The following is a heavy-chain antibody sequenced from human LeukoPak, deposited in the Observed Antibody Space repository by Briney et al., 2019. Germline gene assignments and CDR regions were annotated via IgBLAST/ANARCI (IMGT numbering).Heavy chain of an antibody. J-gene: IGHJ4*02. D-gene: IGHD5/OR15-5a*01. Sequence: PSETLSLTCTVSGGSVSDYYWSWIRQSPGKGLEWIGYIYYTGTSYNPSLKSRVTISADTSKNQFSLNLSSVTAADTAVYYCARANRVSLYYFDYWGQGTLVTVSS. CDR3: ARANRVSLYYFDY. CDR2: IYYTGT. V-gene: IGHV4-59*02. CDR1: GGSVSDYY.